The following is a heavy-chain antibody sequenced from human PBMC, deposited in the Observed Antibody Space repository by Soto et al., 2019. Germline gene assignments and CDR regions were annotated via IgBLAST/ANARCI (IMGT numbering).Heavy chain of an antibody. CDR1: GGTFSSYT. CDR3: ARDRSVVGATIDY. D-gene: IGHD1-26*01. J-gene: IGHJ4*02. V-gene: IGHV1-69*08. CDR2: IIPILGIA. Sequence: QVQLVQSGAEVKKPGSSVKVSCKASGGTFSSYTISWVRQAPGQGLEWMGRIIPILGIANYAQKFQGRVTITADKSTSTAYMELSSLRSEDTAVYYCARDRSVVGATIDYWGQGTLVTVSS.